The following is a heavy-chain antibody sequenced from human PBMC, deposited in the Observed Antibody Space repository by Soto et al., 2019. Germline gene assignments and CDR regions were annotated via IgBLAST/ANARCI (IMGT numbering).Heavy chain of an antibody. V-gene: IGHV1-18*04. D-gene: IGHD2-2*01. Sequence: DSVKVSCKASGYTFTTYGITWVRQAPGKGLAWMGWMNAYNDDTNYAQDFQGRVTMTTDTSTSTSYIELRTLVFDDTGVYYCARVRHCSSRRSATPFYYYGMDAWGQGTTVTVSS. CDR1: GYTFTTYG. CDR3: ARVRHCSSRRSATPFYYYGMDA. J-gene: IGHJ6*02. CDR2: MNAYNDDT.